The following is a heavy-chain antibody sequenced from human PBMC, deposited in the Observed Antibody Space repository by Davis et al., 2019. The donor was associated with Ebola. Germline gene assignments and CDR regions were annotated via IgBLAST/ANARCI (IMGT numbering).Heavy chain of an antibody. J-gene: IGHJ4*02. V-gene: IGHV3-23*01. CDR1: GFTTSSYV. CDR2: ISDISDDT. Sequence: SLNTSCAASGFTTSSYVICWLRHPPGKGQDWVPPISDISDDTYYADSVKGRFTISRDNSKNTLYLQMSSLRAGDTAVYYCAKLARAYHWFYVDYWGRGTLVTVSS. D-gene: IGHD2-21*01. CDR3: AKLARAYHWFYVDY.